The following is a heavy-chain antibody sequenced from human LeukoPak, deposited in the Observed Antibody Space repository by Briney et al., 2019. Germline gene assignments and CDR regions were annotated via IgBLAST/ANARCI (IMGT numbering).Heavy chain of an antibody. CDR3: ARAGGLYCGGGSCYFY. Sequence: GGSLRLSCAASGFTFSSYSMNWVRQAPGKGLEWVSSISSSSSYIYYADSVKGRFTISRDNAKNSLYLQMNSLGAEDTAVYYCARAGGLYCGGGSCYFYWGQGTLVTVSS. D-gene: IGHD2-15*01. CDR1: GFTFSSYS. J-gene: IGHJ4*02. V-gene: IGHV3-21*01. CDR2: ISSSSSYI.